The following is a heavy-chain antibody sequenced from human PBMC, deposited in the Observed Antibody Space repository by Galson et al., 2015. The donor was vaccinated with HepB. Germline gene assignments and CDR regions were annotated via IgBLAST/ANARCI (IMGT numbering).Heavy chain of an antibody. J-gene: IGHJ4*02. CDR2: INENGNGK. D-gene: IGHD1-26*01. CDR1: GFTFSSYW. V-gene: IGHV3-7*01. Sequence: SLRLSCAASGFTFSSYWMNWVRQAPGKGLEWVANINENGNGKYYVDSVKGRFTISRDDAKNSLYLQMNSLRAEDTAVYYCARGNWGACDSWGQGALVTVSS. CDR3: ARGNWGACDS.